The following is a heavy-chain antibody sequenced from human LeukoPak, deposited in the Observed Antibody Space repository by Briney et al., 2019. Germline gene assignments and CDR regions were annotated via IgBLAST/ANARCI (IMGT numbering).Heavy chain of an antibody. V-gene: IGHV3-73*01. CDR3: ARDVYDSSVDY. Sequence: PGGSLKLSCAASGFTFSGSAMHWVRQASGKGLEWVGRIRSKANSYATAYAASVKGRFTISRDNAKNSLYLQMNSLRDEDTAVYYCARDVYDSSVDYWGQGTLVTVSS. CDR2: IRSKANSYAT. CDR1: GFTFSGSA. D-gene: IGHD3-22*01. J-gene: IGHJ4*02.